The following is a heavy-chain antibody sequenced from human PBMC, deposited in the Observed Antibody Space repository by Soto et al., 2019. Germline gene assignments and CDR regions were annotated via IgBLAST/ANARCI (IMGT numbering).Heavy chain of an antibody. V-gene: IGHV3-23*01. CDR1: GFTFSSYA. CDR2: ISGSGGST. CDR3: AHSDGGYEIIYFDF. Sequence: GSLRLSCAASGFTFSSYAMSWVRQAPGKGLEWVSAISGSGGSTYYADSVKGRFTISRDNSKNTLYLQMNSLRAEDTATYFCAHSDGGYEIIYFDFWGQGIPVTVSS. J-gene: IGHJ4*02. D-gene: IGHD5-12*01.